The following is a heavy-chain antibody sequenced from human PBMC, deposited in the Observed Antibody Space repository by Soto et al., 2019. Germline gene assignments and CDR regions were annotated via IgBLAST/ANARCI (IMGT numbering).Heavy chain of an antibody. CDR1: GGSFSCYY. V-gene: IGHV4-34*01. J-gene: IGHJ4*02. Sequence: SETLSLTCAVYGGSFSCYYWSWIRQPPGKGLEWIGEINHSGSTYYNPSLKSRVTISVDTSKNQFSLKLSSVTAADTAVYYCARRGILSSSWYAPPGWVRGFYYFDYWGQGTLVTVSS. CDR2: INHSGST. D-gene: IGHD6-13*01. CDR3: ARRGILSSSWYAPPGWVRGFYYFDY.